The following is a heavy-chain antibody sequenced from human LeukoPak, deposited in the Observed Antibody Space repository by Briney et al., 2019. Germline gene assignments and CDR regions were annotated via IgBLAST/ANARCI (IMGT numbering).Heavy chain of an antibody. CDR2: ITSSNSYI. CDR3: TRDQNFYGSGRGFDP. V-gene: IGHV3-21*01. Sequence: GGSLRLSCAASGFAFSTYSMNWVRQAPGKGLEWVSSITSSNSYIHYADSVRGRFTISRDNAKNSVYLQMNSLRAEDTAIYYCTRDQNFYGSGRGFDPWGQGTLVTVSS. CDR1: GFAFSTYS. D-gene: IGHD3-10*01. J-gene: IGHJ5*02.